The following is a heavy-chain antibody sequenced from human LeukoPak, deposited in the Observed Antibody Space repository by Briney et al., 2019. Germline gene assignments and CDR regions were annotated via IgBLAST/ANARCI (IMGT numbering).Heavy chain of an antibody. CDR3: ARGVGGYDLLAYYYYYYMDV. D-gene: IGHD5-12*01. CDR1: GFTVSSNY. CDR2: IYSGGST. V-gene: IGHV3-53*01. Sequence: PGGSLRLSCAASGFTVSSNYMSWVRQAPGKGLEWVSVIYSGGSTYYADSVKGRFTISRDSSKNTLYLQMNRLRAEDTAVYYCARGVGGYDLLAYYYYYYMDVWGKGTTVTVSS. J-gene: IGHJ6*03.